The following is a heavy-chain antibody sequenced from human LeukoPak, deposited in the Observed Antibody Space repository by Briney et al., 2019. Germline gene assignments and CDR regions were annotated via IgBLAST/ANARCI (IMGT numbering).Heavy chain of an antibody. CDR2: ISGSGGST. CDR3: AKTSGYLVDYYYYYMDV. J-gene: IGHJ6*03. CDR1: GFTFSSYA. D-gene: IGHD5-12*01. Sequence: PGGSLRLSCAASGFTFSSYAMSWVRQAPGKGLEWVSAISGSGGSTYYADSVKGRFTISRDNSENTLYLQMNSLRAEDTAVYYCAKTSGYLVDYYYYYMDVWGKGTTVTISS. V-gene: IGHV3-23*01.